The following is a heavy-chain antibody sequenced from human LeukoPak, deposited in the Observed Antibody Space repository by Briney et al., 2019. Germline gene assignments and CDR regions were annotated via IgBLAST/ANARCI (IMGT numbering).Heavy chain of an antibody. Sequence: GGSLRLSCAASGFTFSSCAMSWVRQAPGKGLEWVSAISGSGGSTYYADSVKGRFTISRDNSKNTLYLQMNSLRAEDTAVYYCAKREEYYYDSSGPLRYWGQGTLVTVSS. CDR2: ISGSGGST. CDR1: GFTFSSCA. D-gene: IGHD3-22*01. V-gene: IGHV3-23*01. J-gene: IGHJ4*02. CDR3: AKREEYYYDSSGPLRY.